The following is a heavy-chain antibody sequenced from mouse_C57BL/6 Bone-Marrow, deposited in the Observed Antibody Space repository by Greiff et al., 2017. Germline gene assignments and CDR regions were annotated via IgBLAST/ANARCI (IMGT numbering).Heavy chain of an antibody. V-gene: IGHV10-3*01. CDR1: GFTFNTYA. J-gene: IGHJ2*01. D-gene: IGHD2-5*01. CDR2: IRSKSSNYAT. Sequence: EVQRVESGGGLVQPKGSLKLSCAASGFTFNTYAMHWVRQAPGKGLEWVARIRSKSSNYATYYADSVKDRFTISRDDSQSMLYLQMNNLKTEDTAMYYCVREGGSNSHFDYWGQGTTLTVSS. CDR3: VREGGSNSHFDY.